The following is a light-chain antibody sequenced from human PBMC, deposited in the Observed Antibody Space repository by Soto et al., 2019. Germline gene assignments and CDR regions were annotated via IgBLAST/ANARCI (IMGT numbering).Light chain of an antibody. J-gene: IGKJ1*01. CDR3: QQSYSTPVT. Sequence: DIQMTQSPSSLSASVGDRVTITCRASQSISSYLNWYQQKPGKAPKLLIYAASSLQSGVPSRFSRSGSGTDFTLTISSLQPEDFATHYCQQSYSTPVTFGQGTKVEIK. CDR1: QSISSY. CDR2: AAS. V-gene: IGKV1-39*01.